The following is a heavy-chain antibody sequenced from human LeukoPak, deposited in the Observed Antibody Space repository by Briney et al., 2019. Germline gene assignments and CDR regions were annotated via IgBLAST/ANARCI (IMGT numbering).Heavy chain of an antibody. D-gene: IGHD6-13*01. Sequence: SETLSLTCTVSGGSISTYYWSWIRQPPGKGLEWVGYIYYSGSTNYNPSLKSRVTISVDTSKNQFSLKLSSVTAADTAVCYCARIPGGYSSNWYYFDYWGQGTLVTVSS. CDR3: ARIPGGYSSNWYYFDY. V-gene: IGHV4-59*01. J-gene: IGHJ4*02. CDR1: GGSISTYY. CDR2: IYYSGST.